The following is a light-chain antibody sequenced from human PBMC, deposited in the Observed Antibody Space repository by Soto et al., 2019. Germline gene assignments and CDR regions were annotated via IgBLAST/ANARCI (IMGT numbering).Light chain of an antibody. CDR2: AAS. Sequence: DIQMTQSPSSLSSSVGDRVTITCRAGQYIGRYLNWYQQKPGKAPKLLIYAASSLHSGVPSRFIGSGSGTDFTLTICRMEPEDFAVYYCQQYGSSGTFCQGTKVDIK. CDR3: QQYGSSGT. V-gene: IGKV1-39*01. J-gene: IGKJ1*01. CDR1: QYIGRY.